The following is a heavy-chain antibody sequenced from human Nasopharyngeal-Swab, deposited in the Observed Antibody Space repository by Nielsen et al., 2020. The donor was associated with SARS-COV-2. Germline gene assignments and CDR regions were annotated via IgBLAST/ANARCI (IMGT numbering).Heavy chain of an antibody. CDR2: ISGSGGST. CDR1: GFTFSSYA. Sequence: GESLKISCAASGFTFSSYAMSWVRQAPGKGLEWVSAISGSGGSTYYADSVKGRFTISRDNSKNTLYLQMNSLGAEDTAVYYCAKGASSGWNYFDYWGQGTLVTVSS. CDR3: AKGASSGWNYFDY. D-gene: IGHD6-19*01. J-gene: IGHJ4*02. V-gene: IGHV3-23*01.